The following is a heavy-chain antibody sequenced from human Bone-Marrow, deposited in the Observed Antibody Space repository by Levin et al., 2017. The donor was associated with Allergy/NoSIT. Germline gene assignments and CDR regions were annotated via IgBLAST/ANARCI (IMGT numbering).Heavy chain of an antibody. Sequence: PGGSLRLSCVVSGFSLSNHDVHWVRQVKGKGLEWVSAIGFAGDTYYAASVKGRFTVSRDNAKNSCYLQMNSLRAGDTAVYYCAREAYNSDLDYWGQGALVTVSS. CDR1: GFSLSNHD. V-gene: IGHV3-13*01. J-gene: IGHJ4*02. CDR3: AREAYNSDLDY. CDR2: IGFAGDT. D-gene: IGHD1-1*01.